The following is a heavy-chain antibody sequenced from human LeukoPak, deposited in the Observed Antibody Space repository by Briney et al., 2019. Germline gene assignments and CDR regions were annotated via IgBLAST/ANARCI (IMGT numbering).Heavy chain of an antibody. CDR2: IKEDGCEK. D-gene: IGHD2-8*01. Sequence: GGSLRLSCAASGFTFSTYWMSWVRQAPGKGLEWVANIKEDGCEKYYVDSVKGRFTISRDNAKNSLYLQMNSLRAEDTAVYYCARDYDGVRGHWWGQGTLVTVSS. V-gene: IGHV3-7*04. CDR1: GFTFSTYW. J-gene: IGHJ4*02. CDR3: ARDYDGVRGHW.